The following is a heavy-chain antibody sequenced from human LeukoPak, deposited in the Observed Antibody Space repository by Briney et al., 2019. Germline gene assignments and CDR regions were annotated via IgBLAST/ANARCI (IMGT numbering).Heavy chain of an antibody. V-gene: IGHV4-61*02. CDR3: ARTTTTGTTPFDY. J-gene: IGHJ4*02. Sequence: PSQTLSLTCTVYGGSISSGTYSWSWIRQPAGKGLEWIGRVYTTGTTNYKPSLKSRVTISLDTSKNQLSLKLSSVTAADTALYYCARTTTTGTTPFDYWGQGALVAVSS. CDR2: VYTTGTT. CDR1: GGSISSGTYS. D-gene: IGHD1-1*01.